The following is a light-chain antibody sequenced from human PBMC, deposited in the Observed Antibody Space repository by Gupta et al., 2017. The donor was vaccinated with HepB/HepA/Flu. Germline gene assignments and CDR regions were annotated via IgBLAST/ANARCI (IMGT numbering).Light chain of an antibody. Sequence: EIVLTQSPGTLSSSPGERATLSCSASQSLSGSMLAWYQQKPGRAPRRLIYGVSSRATGIPDRFTGSGSGSXFTLKIXRMEAEDVGVYFCIQAGHSPRTFGXGTKVEIK. J-gene: IGKJ1*01. CDR2: GVS. CDR3: IQAGHSPRT. V-gene: IGKV3-20*01. CDR1: QSLSGSM.